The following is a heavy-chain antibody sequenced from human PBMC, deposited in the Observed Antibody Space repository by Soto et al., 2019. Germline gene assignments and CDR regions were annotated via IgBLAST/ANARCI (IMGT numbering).Heavy chain of an antibody. Sequence: QLQLQESGPGLVKPSETLSLTCTVSGGSISSSSYYWGWIRQPPGKGLEWIGSIYYSGSTYYNPSLKSRVNRSVDTSKDQFALKLSSETAADTAVYYCARQVIRSSSSKDAFDIWGQGTMVTVSS. D-gene: IGHD6-6*01. J-gene: IGHJ3*02. CDR3: ARQVIRSSSSKDAFDI. V-gene: IGHV4-39*01. CDR2: IYYSGST. CDR1: GGSISSSSYY.